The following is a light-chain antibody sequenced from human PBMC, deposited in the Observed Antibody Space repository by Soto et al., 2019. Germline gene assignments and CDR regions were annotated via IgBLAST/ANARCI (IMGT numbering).Light chain of an antibody. V-gene: IGKV3-11*01. CDR2: EAS. J-gene: IGKJ1*01. Sequence: EIVLTQSPATLFLSPGERATLSCRARQSINRHLAWYRQKPGQAPRLLNYEASNGATGSPARVSGRGSGTDITLTISRLEPEEFAVSYCQQHNNWPSTFGQGTKG. CDR3: QQHNNWPST. CDR1: QSINRH.